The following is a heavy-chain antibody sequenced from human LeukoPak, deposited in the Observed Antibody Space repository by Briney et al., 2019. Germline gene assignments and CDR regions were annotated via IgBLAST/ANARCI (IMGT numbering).Heavy chain of an antibody. CDR3: AKDTDPYYYGSGS. V-gene: IGHV3-53*01. J-gene: IGHJ4*02. CDR2: IYSGGST. Sequence: GGSQRLSCAASGFTVSSNYMSWVRQAPGKGLEWVSIIYSGGSTFYADSVKGRFTISRDNSKNTLYLQMNSLRAEDTAVYYCAKDTDPYYYGSGSWGQGTLVTVSS. D-gene: IGHD3-10*01. CDR1: GFTVSSNY.